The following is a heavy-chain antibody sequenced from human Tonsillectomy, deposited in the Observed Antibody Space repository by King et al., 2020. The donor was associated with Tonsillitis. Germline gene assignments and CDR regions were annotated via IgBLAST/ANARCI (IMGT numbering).Heavy chain of an antibody. J-gene: IGHJ5*02. CDR3: AREVSWGYIKLEYKWFDP. CDR1: GFTFSDYY. CDR2: ISSSSSYT. Sequence: VQLVESGGGLVKPGGSLRLSCAASGFTFSDYYMSWIRQAPGKGLEWVSYISSSSSYTNYADSVKGRFTISRDNAKNSLYLQMNSLRAEDTAVYYCAREVSWGYIKLEYKWFDPWGQGTLVTVSS. V-gene: IGHV3-11*06. D-gene: IGHD1-26*01.